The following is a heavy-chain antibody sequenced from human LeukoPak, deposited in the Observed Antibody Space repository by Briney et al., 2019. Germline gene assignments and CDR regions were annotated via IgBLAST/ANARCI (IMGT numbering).Heavy chain of an antibody. CDR2: IYYSGST. CDR3: ARSPMVRGVIFDY. J-gene: IGHJ4*02. D-gene: IGHD3-10*01. Sequence: SETLSLTCTVSGGSISSYYWSWIRQPPGKGLEWIGYIYYSGSTNYNPSLKSRVAISVDTSKNQFSLKLSSVTAADTAVYYCARSPMVRGVIFDYWGQGTLVTVSS. CDR1: GGSISSYY. V-gene: IGHV4-59*01.